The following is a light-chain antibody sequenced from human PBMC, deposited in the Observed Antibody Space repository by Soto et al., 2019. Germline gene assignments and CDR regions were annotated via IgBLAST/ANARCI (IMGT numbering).Light chain of an antibody. V-gene: IGKV3-11*01. CDR2: DAS. J-gene: IGKJ5*01. CDR3: PQRSNWRIT. Sequence: EIVLAQSKATLSLSPGERATLSCRASQSVDTYLAWYQQKPGQAPRLLIYDASNRATGIPARFSGSGSGTDFTLTISSLEPEDFAVYYCPQRSNWRITSGQRTRLENK. CDR1: QSVDTY.